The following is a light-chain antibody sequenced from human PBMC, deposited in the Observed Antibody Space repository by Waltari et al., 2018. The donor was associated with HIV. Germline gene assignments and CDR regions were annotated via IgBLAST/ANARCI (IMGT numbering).Light chain of an antibody. CDR2: GAS. CDR3: QQYNKWPWT. J-gene: IGKJ1*01. V-gene: IGKV3-15*01. CDR1: QNIANN. Sequence: EVGMTQSQATLSVSPGERATLSCRASQNIANNLTWNQQKPGQPPRLLIFGASTRATGIPARFSGSGSGTEFTLTISSLQSEDFAVYYCQQYNKWPWTFGQGTRVEIK.